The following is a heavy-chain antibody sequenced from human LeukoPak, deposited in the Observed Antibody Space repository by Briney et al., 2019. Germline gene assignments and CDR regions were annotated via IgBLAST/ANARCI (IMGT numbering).Heavy chain of an antibody. CDR2: ISAYNGNT. Sequence: ASVKVSCKAFGYTFTSYGISWVRQAPGQGLEWMGWISAYNGNTNYAQKLQGRVTMTTDTSTSTAYMELRSLRSDDTAVYYCARVDPTYYYDSSGYCYEPYFDYWGQGTLVTVSS. CDR1: GYTFTSYG. CDR3: ARVDPTYYYDSSGYCYEPYFDY. J-gene: IGHJ4*02. D-gene: IGHD3-22*01. V-gene: IGHV1-18*01.